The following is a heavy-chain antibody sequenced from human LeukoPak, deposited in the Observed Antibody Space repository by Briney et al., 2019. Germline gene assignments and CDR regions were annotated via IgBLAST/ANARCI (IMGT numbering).Heavy chain of an antibody. CDR1: GGSIRSSSYY. V-gene: IGHV4-39*01. CDR2: IYYSGST. Sequence: SETLSLTCTVSGGSIRSSSYYWGWIRQPPGKGLEWIGSIYYSGSTYYNPSLKSRVTISVDTSKNQFSLKLSSVTAADTAVYYCARLGSMYYFDYWGQGTLVTVSS. CDR3: ARLGSMYYFDY. J-gene: IGHJ4*02. D-gene: IGHD1-26*01.